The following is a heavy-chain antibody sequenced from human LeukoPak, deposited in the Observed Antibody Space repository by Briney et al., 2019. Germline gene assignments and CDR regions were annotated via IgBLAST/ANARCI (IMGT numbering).Heavy chain of an antibody. V-gene: IGHV4-59*08. CDR1: GGSISSYY. Sequence: SETLSHTCTVSGGSISSYYWSWIRQPPGKGLEWIGYIYYSGSTNYNPSLKSRVTISVDTSKNQFSLKLSSVTAADTAVYYCARRPLYGGNDYYYYYGMDVWGQGTTVTVSS. D-gene: IGHD4-23*01. CDR3: ARRPLYGGNDYYYYYGMDV. CDR2: IYYSGST. J-gene: IGHJ6*02.